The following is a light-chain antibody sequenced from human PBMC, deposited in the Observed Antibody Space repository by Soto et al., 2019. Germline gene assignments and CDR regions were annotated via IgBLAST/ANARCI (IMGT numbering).Light chain of an antibody. Sequence: QSALTQPASVSGSPGQSITNSCTGTSSDVGGYNYVSWYQQHPGKAPKLMIYEVSNRPSGVSNRFFGSKSGNTASLTISGLQTEDEADYYCSSFTSINTWVFGGGTKLTVL. J-gene: IGLJ3*02. CDR3: SSFTSINTWV. CDR2: EVS. V-gene: IGLV2-14*01. CDR1: SSDVGGYNY.